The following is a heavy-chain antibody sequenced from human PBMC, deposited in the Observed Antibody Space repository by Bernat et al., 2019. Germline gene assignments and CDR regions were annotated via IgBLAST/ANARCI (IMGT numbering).Heavy chain of an antibody. D-gene: IGHD6-13*01. V-gene: IGHV4-39*01. CDR2: IYYSGST. CDR1: GGSISSSSYY. J-gene: IGHJ5*02. CDR3: ARHMLVYNWFDP. Sequence: QLQLQESGPGLVKPSETLSLTCTVSGGSISSSSYYWGWIRQPPGKGLEWIGSIYYSGSTYYNPSLKSRVTISVDTSKNQFSLKLSSVTAADTAVYYCARHMLVYNWFDPWGQGTLVTVSS.